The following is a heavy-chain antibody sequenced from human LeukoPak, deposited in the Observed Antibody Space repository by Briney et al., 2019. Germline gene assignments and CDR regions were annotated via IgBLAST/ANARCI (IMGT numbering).Heavy chain of an antibody. J-gene: IGHJ2*01. CDR2: IYSSGSI. Sequence: SETLSLTCTVSGGSISSYHWSWIRQPAGKGLEWIGRIYSSGSINYNPSLNSRVTMSVDTSNNQFSLKLSSVTAADTAVYYCARRDWNYWYFDLWGRGTLVTVSS. D-gene: IGHD1-1*01. CDR1: GGSISSYH. CDR3: ARRDWNYWYFDL. V-gene: IGHV4-4*07.